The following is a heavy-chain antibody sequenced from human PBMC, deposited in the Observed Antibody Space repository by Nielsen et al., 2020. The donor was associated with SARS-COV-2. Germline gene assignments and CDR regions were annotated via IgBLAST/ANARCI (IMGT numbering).Heavy chain of an antibody. CDR3: ARGKRSFSGAFLNFYYYYYMDV. D-gene: IGHD3-3*01. Sequence: RQAPGKGLEWIGEITHTGDASYNPSLKSRVTLSVDTSKNQFSLRLNSVTAADTAVYFCARGKRSFSGAFLNFYYYYYMDVWGKGTLVTVSS. V-gene: IGHV4-34*01. CDR2: ITHTGDA. J-gene: IGHJ6*03.